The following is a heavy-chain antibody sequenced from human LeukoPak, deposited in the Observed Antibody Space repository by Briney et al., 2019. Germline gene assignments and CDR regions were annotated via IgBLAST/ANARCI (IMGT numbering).Heavy chain of an antibody. CDR2: IYSGGST. CDR1: GFTVSNNY. J-gene: IGHJ4*02. D-gene: IGHD1-26*01. Sequence: PGGSLRLSCAASGFTVSNNYMTWVRQAPGKGLEWVSVIYSGGSTYYADSVKGRFTISRDNSKNTLYLQMNSLRAEDTAVYYCARSRRRELLGTSFDYWGQGTLVTVSS. CDR3: ARSRRRELLGTSFDY. V-gene: IGHV3-53*05.